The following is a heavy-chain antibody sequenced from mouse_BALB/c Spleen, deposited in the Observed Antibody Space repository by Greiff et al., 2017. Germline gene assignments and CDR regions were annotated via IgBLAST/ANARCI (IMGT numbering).Heavy chain of an antibody. V-gene: IGHV3-2*02. J-gene: IGHJ4*01. D-gene: IGHD2-14*01. Sequence: EVKLVESGPGLVKPSQSLSLTCTVTGYSITSDYAWNWIRQFPGNKLEWMGYISYSGSTSYNPSLKSRISITRDTSKNQFFLQLNSVTTEDTATYYCARRRYDNAMDYWGQGTSVTVSS. CDR1: GYSITSDYA. CDR3: ARRRYDNAMDY. CDR2: ISYSGST.